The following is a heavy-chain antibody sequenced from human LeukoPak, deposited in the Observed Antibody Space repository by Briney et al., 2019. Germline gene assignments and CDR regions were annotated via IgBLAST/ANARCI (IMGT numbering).Heavy chain of an antibody. CDR1: GGSISSYY. J-gene: IGHJ6*02. CDR2: IYYGGST. D-gene: IGHD2/OR15-2a*01. Sequence: SETLSLTCTISGGSISSYYWSWTRQPPGKGLEWIGYIYYGGSTNYNPSLKSRVTISVDTSKNQFSLKLSSVTAADTAVYYCARDKSIAGGMDVWGQGTRVIVS. V-gene: IGHV4-59*01. CDR3: ARDKSIAGGMDV.